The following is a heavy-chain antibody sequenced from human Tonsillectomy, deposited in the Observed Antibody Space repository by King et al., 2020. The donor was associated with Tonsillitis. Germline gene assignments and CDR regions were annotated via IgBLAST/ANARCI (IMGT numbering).Heavy chain of an antibody. CDR3: ARAGFCDSTSCYRYDYYMDV. CDR1: GFTFTTYA. Sequence: VQLVESGGGVVQPGRSLRLSCAASGFTFTTYAMHWVRQAPGKGLEWVAFISFDGSNNSYTDSVKGRYTISRDNSKNTLYLKMHSLSAEDTAVYYCARAGFCDSTSCYRYDYYMDVWGKGTTVTVSS. J-gene: IGHJ6*03. CDR2: ISFDGSNN. V-gene: IGHV3-30-3*01. D-gene: IGHD2-2*01.